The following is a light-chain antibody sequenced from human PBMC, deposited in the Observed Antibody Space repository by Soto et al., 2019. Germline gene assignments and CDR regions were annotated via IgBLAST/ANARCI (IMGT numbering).Light chain of an antibody. CDR1: SSDVGGYNY. CDR2: DVS. J-gene: IGLJ2*01. CDR3: SSYTSSGTSVV. Sequence: QSALTQPASVSGSPGQSITISCTGTSSDVGGYNYVSWYPQHPGKAPKLMIYDVSNRPSGVSNRFSGSKSGNTASLTISGLQAEDEADYYCSSYTSSGTSVVFGGGTKLTVL. V-gene: IGLV2-14*01.